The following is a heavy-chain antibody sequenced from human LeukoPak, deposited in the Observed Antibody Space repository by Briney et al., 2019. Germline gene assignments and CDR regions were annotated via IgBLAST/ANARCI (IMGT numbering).Heavy chain of an antibody. J-gene: IGHJ3*02. CDR1: GYSFTGYW. Sequence: GESLKISCKGSGYSFTGYWIGWVRQMPEKGLERMGIIYPGDSDTKYSPSFQGQVTISAVKSISTAYLQWSSLKASDTAMYYCARLKDDSSGYDAFDIWGQGTMVTVSS. CDR3: ARLKDDSSGYDAFDI. CDR2: IYPGDSDT. V-gene: IGHV5-51*01. D-gene: IGHD3-22*01.